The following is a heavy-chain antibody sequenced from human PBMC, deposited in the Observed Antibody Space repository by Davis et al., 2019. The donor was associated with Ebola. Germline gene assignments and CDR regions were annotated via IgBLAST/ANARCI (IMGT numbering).Heavy chain of an antibody. CDR2: ISWNSGSI. Sequence: GGSLRLSCAASGLIFTNAWMSWVRQAPGKGLEWVSGISWNSGSIGYADSVKGRFTISRDNAKNSLYLQMNSLRAEDTAVYYCARADQLRGQGTLVTVSS. J-gene: IGHJ4*02. CDR3: ARADQL. V-gene: IGHV3-20*04. CDR1: GLIFTNAW. D-gene: IGHD2-2*01.